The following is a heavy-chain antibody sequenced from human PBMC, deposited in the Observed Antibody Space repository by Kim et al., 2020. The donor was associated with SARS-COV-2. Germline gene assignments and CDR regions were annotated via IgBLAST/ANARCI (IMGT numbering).Heavy chain of an antibody. CDR3: ARLTTCSSTRCYNYYYYGMDV. J-gene: IGHJ6*02. CDR1: GGSISSSSYY. D-gene: IGHD2-2*02. CDR2: IYYSGST. V-gene: IGHV4-39*01. Sequence: SETLSLTCTVSGGSISSSSYYWGWIRQPPGKGLEWIGSIYYSGSTYYNPSLKSRVTISVDTSKNQFSLKLSSVTAADTAVYYCARLTTCSSTRCYNYYYYGMDVWGQGTTVTVSS.